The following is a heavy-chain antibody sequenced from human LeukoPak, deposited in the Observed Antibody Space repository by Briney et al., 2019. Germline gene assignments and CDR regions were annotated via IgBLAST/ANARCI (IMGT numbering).Heavy chain of an antibody. CDR2: IYYSGST. V-gene: IGHV4-59*12. Sequence: SETLSLTCTVSGGSISSYYWSWIRQPPGKGLEWIGSIYYSGSTYYNPSLKSRVTISVDTSKNQFSLKLSSVTAADTAVYYCAREYSSSNWFDPWGQGTLVTVSS. CDR1: GGSISSYY. D-gene: IGHD6-6*01. CDR3: AREYSSSNWFDP. J-gene: IGHJ5*02.